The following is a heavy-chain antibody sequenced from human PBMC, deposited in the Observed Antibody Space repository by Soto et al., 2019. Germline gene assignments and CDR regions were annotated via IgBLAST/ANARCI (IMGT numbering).Heavy chain of an antibody. D-gene: IGHD2-21*01. CDR2: IYYRGRT. CDR3: ARNYGGDYSVY. CDR1: GGSISSGDHY. Sequence: QVQLQESGPGLVKPSQTLSLTCTVSGGSISSGDHYWTWIRHPPGKGLEWIGCIYYRGRTYYSPSLKSRVSMSVDTSKNQFSLELSSVTAADTAVYYCARNYGGDYSVYWGQGALVTVSS. J-gene: IGHJ4*02. V-gene: IGHV4-30-4*01.